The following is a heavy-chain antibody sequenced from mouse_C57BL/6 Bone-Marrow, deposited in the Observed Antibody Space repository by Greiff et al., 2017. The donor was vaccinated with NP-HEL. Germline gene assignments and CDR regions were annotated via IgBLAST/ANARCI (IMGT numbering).Heavy chain of an antibody. CDR2: IRLKSDTYAT. D-gene: IGHD4-1*01. J-gene: IGHJ2*01. CDR3: TAVTGTAYYFDY. Sequence: EVQVVESGGGLVQPGGSMKLSCVASGFTFSNYWMNWVRQSPEKGLEWVAQIRLKSDTYATHYAESVKGRFTISRDDSKSSVYLQMNNLRAEDTGIYYCTAVTGTAYYFDYWGQGTTLTVSS. V-gene: IGHV6-3*01. CDR1: GFTFSNYW.